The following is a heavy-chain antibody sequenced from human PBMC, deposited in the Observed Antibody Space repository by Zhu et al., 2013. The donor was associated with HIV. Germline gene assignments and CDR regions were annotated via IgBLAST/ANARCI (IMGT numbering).Heavy chain of an antibody. D-gene: IGHD5-12*01. CDR1: GFTFSSYA. Sequence: VQLVESGGGVVQPGRSLRLSCAASGFTFSSYAMHWVRQAPGKGLEWVAVISYDGSNKYYADSVKGRFTISRDNSKNTLYLQMNSLRAEDTAVYYCAKNRDYDSTDYWGQGTLVTVSS. J-gene: IGHJ4*02. V-gene: IGHV3-30-3*02. CDR3: AKNRDYDSTDY. CDR2: ISYDGSNK.